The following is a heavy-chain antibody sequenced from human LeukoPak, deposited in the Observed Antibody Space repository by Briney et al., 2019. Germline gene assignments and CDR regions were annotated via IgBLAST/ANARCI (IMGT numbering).Heavy chain of an antibody. CDR3: AIGYSGYHE. CDR2: INHSGST. V-gene: IGHV4-34*01. CDR1: GGSFSGYY. D-gene: IGHD5-12*01. Sequence: PSETLSLTCAVYGGSFSGYYWSWIRQPPGKGLEWIGEINHSGSTNYNPSLKSRVTISVDTSKNQFSLKLSSVTDADTAVYYCAIGYSGYHEWGQGTLVTVSS. J-gene: IGHJ4*02.